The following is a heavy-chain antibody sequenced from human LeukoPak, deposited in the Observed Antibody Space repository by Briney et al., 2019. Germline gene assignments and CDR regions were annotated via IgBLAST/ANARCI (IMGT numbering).Heavy chain of an antibody. CDR1: GFTFSSYS. CDR2: ISSSSYI. J-gene: IGHJ5*02. V-gene: IGHV3-21*01. Sequence: GGSLRLSCAASGFTFSSYSMSWVRQAPGKGLEWVSSISSSSYIYYADSVKGRFTISRDNAKNSLYLQMNSLRAEDTAVYYCARDRAPVVPAAMWFDPWGQGTLVTVSS. CDR3: ARDRAPVVPAAMWFDP. D-gene: IGHD2-2*01.